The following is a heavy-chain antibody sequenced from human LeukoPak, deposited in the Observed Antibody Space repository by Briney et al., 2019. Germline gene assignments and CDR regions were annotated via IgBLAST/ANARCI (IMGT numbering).Heavy chain of an antibody. J-gene: IGHJ6*02. Sequence: SETLSLTCTVSGGSISNYYWGWIRQPAGEGLEWIGRIYTSGSTTYSPSLKRRVTMSVDTSKNQFSLQLSSVTAADTAVYYCARQYFGSGKYYYAMDVWGQGTTVTVSS. CDR1: GGSISNYY. V-gene: IGHV4-4*07. CDR2: IYTSGST. D-gene: IGHD3-10*01. CDR3: ARQYFGSGKYYYAMDV.